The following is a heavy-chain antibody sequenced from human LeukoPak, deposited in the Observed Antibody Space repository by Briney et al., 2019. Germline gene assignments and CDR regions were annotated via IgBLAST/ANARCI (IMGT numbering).Heavy chain of an antibody. V-gene: IGHV3-23*01. D-gene: IGHD2/OR15-2a*01. CDR1: GFTFSSYA. CDR2: ISGSGGST. Sequence: GGSLRLSCAASGFTFSSYAMSWVRQAPGKGLEWVSAISGSGGSTYYADSVRGRFTIYRDNSKNTLYLQMNSLRAEDTAVYYCAKGYPANIYYFDYWGQGTLVTVSS. CDR3: AKGYPANIYYFDY. J-gene: IGHJ4*02.